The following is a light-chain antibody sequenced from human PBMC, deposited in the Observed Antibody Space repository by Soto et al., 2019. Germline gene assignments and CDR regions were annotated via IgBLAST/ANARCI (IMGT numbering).Light chain of an antibody. CDR1: SSDVGSYNL. J-gene: IGLJ3*02. Sequence: QSALTQPASVSGSPGQSITISCTGTSSDVGSYNLVSWYQQHPGKAPKVIIYEGSQRPSGVSNRFSGSRSGNTASLTTSGLLAEDEAEYHCSSYAGSATWVFGGGTQLTVL. CDR2: EGS. CDR3: SSYAGSATWV. V-gene: IGLV2-23*01.